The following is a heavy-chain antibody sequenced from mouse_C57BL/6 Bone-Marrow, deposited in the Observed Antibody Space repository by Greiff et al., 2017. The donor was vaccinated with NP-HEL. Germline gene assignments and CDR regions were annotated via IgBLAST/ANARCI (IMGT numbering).Heavy chain of an antibody. V-gene: IGHV1-64*01. CDR3: ARRSYYYGSSYDY. Sequence: QVQLQQPGAELVKPGASVKLSCKASGYTFTSYWMHWVKQRPGQGLEWIGMIHPHSGSTNYNEKFKSKATLTVDKSSSTAYLQLSSRTSEDSAVYYCARRSYYYGSSYDYWGQGTTLTVSS. J-gene: IGHJ2*01. CDR2: IHPHSGST. D-gene: IGHD1-1*01. CDR1: GYTFTSYW.